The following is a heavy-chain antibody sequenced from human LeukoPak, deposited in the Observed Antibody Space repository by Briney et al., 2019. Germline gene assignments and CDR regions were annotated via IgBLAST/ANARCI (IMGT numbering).Heavy chain of an antibody. CDR1: GYTFTGYY. Sequence: SVKVSCKASGYTFTGYYMHWVRQAPGQGLEWMGGIIPIFGTTNYARKFRGRVTLTADKSTRTAYMELSSLRSEDTAVYYCARDNDSRGPPHFDYWGQGTLVTVSS. J-gene: IGHJ4*02. CDR2: IIPIFGTT. CDR3: ARDNDSRGPPHFDY. D-gene: IGHD3-16*01. V-gene: IGHV1-69*06.